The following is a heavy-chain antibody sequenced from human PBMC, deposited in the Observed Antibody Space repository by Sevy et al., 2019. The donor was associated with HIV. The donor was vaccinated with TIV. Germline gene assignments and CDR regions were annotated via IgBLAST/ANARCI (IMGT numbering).Heavy chain of an antibody. CDR1: GFTFSSYG. D-gene: IGHD2-2*01. CDR2: IWYDGSKK. Sequence: GGSLRLSCAASGFTFSSYGMHWVRQAPGKGLEWMATIWYDGSKKYYGDSVKGRFTISRDNSKNTLHQLMNSLTAKDKAVYYCAREGVPAAIGFDYWGQVSLVTVSS. V-gene: IGHV3-33*01. CDR3: AREGVPAAIGFDY. J-gene: IGHJ4*02.